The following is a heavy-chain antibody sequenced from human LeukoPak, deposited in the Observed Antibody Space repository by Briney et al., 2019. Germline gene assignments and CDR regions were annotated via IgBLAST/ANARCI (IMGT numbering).Heavy chain of an antibody. D-gene: IGHD5-24*01. J-gene: IGHJ6*03. CDR1: GYTFTSYG. CDR3: ARERGYTGKRGFYYYYMDV. Sequence: GASVKVSCKASGYTFTSYGISWVRQAPGQGLEWMGGIITIFGTANYAQKFQGRVTITADKSTSTAYMELSSLRSEDTAVYYCARERGYTGKRGFYYYYMDVWGKGTTVTVSS. CDR2: IITIFGTA. V-gene: IGHV1-69*06.